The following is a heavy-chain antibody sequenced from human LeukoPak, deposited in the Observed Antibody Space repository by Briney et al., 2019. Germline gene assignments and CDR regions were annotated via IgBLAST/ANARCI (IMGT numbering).Heavy chain of an antibody. CDR3: ARGKSGSPWFAFGI. V-gene: IGHV3-30*03. J-gene: IGHJ3*02. Sequence: GGSLRLSCAASGFTFSSYGMHWVRQAPGKGLEWVAVISYDGSNKYYADSVKGRFTISRDNAKNSLYLQMNSLRAEDTAVYYCARGKSGSPWFAFGIWGQGTMVTVSS. CDR2: ISYDGSNK. CDR1: GFTFSSYG. D-gene: IGHD3-3*01.